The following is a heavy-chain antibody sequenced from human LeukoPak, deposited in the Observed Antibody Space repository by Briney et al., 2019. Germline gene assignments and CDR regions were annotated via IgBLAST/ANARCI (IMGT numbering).Heavy chain of an antibody. CDR1: GFTFSDYY. V-gene: IGHV3-30*18. J-gene: IGHJ6*02. CDR3: AKDLSRDTFGITMVRGVPYYGMDV. D-gene: IGHD3-10*01. Sequence: RGSLRLSCAASGFTFSDYYMSWIRQAPGKGLEWVAVISYDGSNKYYADSVKGRFTISRDNSKNTLYLQMNSLRAEDTAVYYCAKDLSRDTFGITMVRGVPYYGMDVWGQGTTVTVSS. CDR2: ISYDGSNK.